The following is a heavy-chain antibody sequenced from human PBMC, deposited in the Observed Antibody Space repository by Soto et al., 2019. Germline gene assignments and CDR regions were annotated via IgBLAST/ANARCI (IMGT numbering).Heavy chain of an antibody. J-gene: IGHJ5*02. Sequence: ASVKVSCKVSGYTLTELSMHWVRQAPGKGLEWMGGFDPEDGETIYAQKFQGRVTMTEDTSTDTAYMELSSLRSEDTAVYYCATAGKKYSSSLEGFDPWGQGTLVTVSS. CDR2: FDPEDGET. D-gene: IGHD6-13*01. V-gene: IGHV1-24*01. CDR1: GYTLTELS. CDR3: ATAGKKYSSSLEGFDP.